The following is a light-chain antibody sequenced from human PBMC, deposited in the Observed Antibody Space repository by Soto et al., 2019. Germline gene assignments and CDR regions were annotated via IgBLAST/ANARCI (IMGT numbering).Light chain of an antibody. CDR3: SSYTSSSTLGV. CDR2: DVS. J-gene: IGLJ1*01. CDR1: SSDVGGYNY. V-gene: IGLV2-14*01. Sequence: QSVLTQPASVSGSPGQSITISCTGTSSDVGGYNYVSWYQQHPGKAPKLMIYDVSNRPSGVSNRFSASKSGNTASLTFFGFQAEDEADYYCSSYTSSSTLGVFGTGTKVTVL.